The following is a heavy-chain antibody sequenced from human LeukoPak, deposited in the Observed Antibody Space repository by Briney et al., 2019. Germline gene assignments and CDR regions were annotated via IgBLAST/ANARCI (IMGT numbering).Heavy chain of an antibody. J-gene: IGHJ5*02. V-gene: IGHV3-23*01. Sequence: PGGSLRLSCAASGFTFSSYGMSWVRQAPGKGLEWVSAISGSGGSTYYAQKFQGRVTITADKSTSTAYMELSSLRSEDTAVYYCARGQEYSSSWYGLGWLGNWFDPWGQGTLVTVSS. CDR3: ARGQEYSSSWYGLGWLGNWFDP. CDR1: GFTFSSYG. CDR2: ISGSGGST. D-gene: IGHD6-13*01.